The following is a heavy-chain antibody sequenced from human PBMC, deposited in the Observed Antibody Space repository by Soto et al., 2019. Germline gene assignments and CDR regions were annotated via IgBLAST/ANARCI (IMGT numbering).Heavy chain of an antibody. Sequence: GGSLRLSCAASGFTFSSYWMSWVRQAPGKGLEWVANIKQDGSEKYYVDSVKGRFTISRDNAKNSLYLQMNSLRAEDTAVYYCAREASNCSSTSCYALYYYYMDVWGKGTTVTVSS. CDR1: GFTFSSYW. D-gene: IGHD2-2*01. V-gene: IGHV3-7*01. CDR2: IKQDGSEK. CDR3: AREASNCSSTSCYALYYYYMDV. J-gene: IGHJ6*03.